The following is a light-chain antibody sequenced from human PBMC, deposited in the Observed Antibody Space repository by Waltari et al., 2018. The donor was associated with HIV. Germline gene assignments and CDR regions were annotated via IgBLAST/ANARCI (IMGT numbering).Light chain of an antibody. V-gene: IGLV2-23*02. J-gene: IGLJ1*01. CDR2: EVN. Sequence: QSALTQPASVSGSPGQSITISCTGTGSSVGSYNLVSWYQKHPGKAPKLMIYEVNKRPSGVSNRFSGSKSGNTASLTISGLQAEDEADYYCCSYAGSSSYVFGSGTKVTVL. CDR3: CSYAGSSSYV. CDR1: GSSVGSYNL.